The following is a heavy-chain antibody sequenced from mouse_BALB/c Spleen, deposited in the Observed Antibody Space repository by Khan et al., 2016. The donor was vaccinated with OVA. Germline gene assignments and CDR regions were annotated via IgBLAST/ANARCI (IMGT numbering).Heavy chain of an antibody. V-gene: IGHV2-2*02. D-gene: IGHD2-4*01. CDR1: VFSLSSYG. J-gene: IGHJ3*01. CDR2: IWSGGVT. CDR3: VRNYDYDEGLTY. Sequence: VQLQESGPGLVQPSQSLSITCTVSVFSLSSYGVHWVRQSPGKGLEWLGVIWSGGVTDYNAAFISRLSISKDNSKSQAFLKMNSLQANDTAIYYCVRNYDYDEGLTYWGQGTLVTVSA.